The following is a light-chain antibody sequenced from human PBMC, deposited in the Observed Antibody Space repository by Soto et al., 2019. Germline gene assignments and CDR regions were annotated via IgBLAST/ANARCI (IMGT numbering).Light chain of an antibody. CDR2: GAS. CDR3: QQSDSSPRT. J-gene: IGKJ2*01. V-gene: IGKV1-39*01. CDR1: QSINTY. Sequence: DIQMTQSPSSLSASLGDRVTIACRTSQSINTYLNWYQQKPGQAPKRLIYGASRLQSGVPSRCIGSGSGTDFTLTITCLPPEDFATYYCQQSDSSPRTFGQGTKLDIK.